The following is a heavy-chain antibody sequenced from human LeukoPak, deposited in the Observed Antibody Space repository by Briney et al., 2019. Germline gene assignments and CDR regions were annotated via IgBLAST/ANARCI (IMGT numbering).Heavy chain of an antibody. Sequence: ASVKVSCKASGGTLSSYAISWVRQAPGQGLEWMGGIIPIFGTANYAQKFQGRVTITADESTSTAYMELSSLRSEDTAVYYCARGGAVAAMASDYWGQGTLVTVSS. J-gene: IGHJ4*02. CDR3: ARGGAVAAMASDY. CDR2: IIPIFGTA. V-gene: IGHV1-69*01. CDR1: GGTLSSYA. D-gene: IGHD5-18*01.